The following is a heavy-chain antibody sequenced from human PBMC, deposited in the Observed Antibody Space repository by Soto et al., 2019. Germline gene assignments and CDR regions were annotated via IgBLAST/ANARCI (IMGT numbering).Heavy chain of an antibody. CDR1: GFTFRSYA. D-gene: IGHD1-26*01. V-gene: IGHV3-30*04. CDR3: VREGEWELF. Sequence: QVQLVESGGGVVQPGRSLRLSCAASGFTFRSYAMNWVRQGPGKGLDWVAVISNDGRNKYYADSVKGRVTISRDNSKNMLYVQMNSLRVEDTAVYYCVREGEWELFWGQGTLVTVSS. CDR2: ISNDGRNK. J-gene: IGHJ4*02.